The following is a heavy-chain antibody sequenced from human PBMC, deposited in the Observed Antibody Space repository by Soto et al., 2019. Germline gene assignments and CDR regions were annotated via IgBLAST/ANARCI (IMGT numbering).Heavy chain of an antibody. Sequence: PSETLSLTCAVYGGSFSGYYWSWIRQPPGKGLEWIGEINHSGSTNYNPSLKSRVTISVDTSKNQFSLKLSSVTAADTAVYYCAREVDYGDYVDDYWGQGTLVTVSS. V-gene: IGHV4-34*01. D-gene: IGHD4-17*01. CDR1: GGSFSGYY. J-gene: IGHJ4*02. CDR3: AREVDYGDYVDDY. CDR2: INHSGST.